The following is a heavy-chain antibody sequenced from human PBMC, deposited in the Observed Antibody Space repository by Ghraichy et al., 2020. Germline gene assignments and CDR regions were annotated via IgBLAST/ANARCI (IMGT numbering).Heavy chain of an antibody. V-gene: IGHV3-48*02. CDR2: ISSSSSTI. CDR3: ARDLDVGYYDEGYFDL. Sequence: GGSLRLSCAASGFTFSSYSMNWVRQAPGKGLEWVSYISSSSSTIYYADSVKGRFTISRDNAKNSLYLQMNSLRDEDTAVYYCARDLDVGYYDEGYFDLWGRGTLVTVSS. CDR1: GFTFSSYS. D-gene: IGHD3-22*01. J-gene: IGHJ2*01.